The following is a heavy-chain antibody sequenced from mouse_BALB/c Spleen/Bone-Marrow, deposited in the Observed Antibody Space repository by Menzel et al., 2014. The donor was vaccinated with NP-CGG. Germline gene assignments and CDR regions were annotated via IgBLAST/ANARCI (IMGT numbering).Heavy chain of an antibody. J-gene: IGHJ4*01. CDR2: IYPGSGTT. CDR1: GYTFTDYY. Sequence: QVQLQQSGPELVKPGASVRISCKASGYTFTDYYINWVKQTPGQGLEWIGWIYPGSGTTKYNDKFKGKVILTVDTSSSTVYMQLSSLTSEDTAVYFCARDHGYADVMDYWGQGTSVTVSS. D-gene: IGHD1-2*01. CDR3: ARDHGYADVMDY. V-gene: IGHV1-84*02.